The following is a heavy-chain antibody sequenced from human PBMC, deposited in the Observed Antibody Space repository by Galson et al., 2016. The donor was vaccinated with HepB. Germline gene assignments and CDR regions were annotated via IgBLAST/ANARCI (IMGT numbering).Heavy chain of an antibody. CDR2: IKDDGSDK. CDR3: ARGSGYLIDY. V-gene: IGHV3-7*04. Sequence: SLRLSCAASGFTFSGFWMNWVRQAPGKGLEWVAIIKDDGSDKHYVDSVKGRFTISRDNAKNSLYLQMDSLRGEDTAVYYCARGSGYLIDYWGQGTLVTVSS. J-gene: IGHJ4*02. CDR1: GFTFSGFW. D-gene: IGHD5-18*01.